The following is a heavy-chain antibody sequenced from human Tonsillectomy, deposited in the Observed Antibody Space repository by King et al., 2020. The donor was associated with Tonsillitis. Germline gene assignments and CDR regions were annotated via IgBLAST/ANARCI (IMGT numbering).Heavy chain of an antibody. V-gene: IGHV1-46*01. Sequence: QLVQSGAEVKRPGASVKVSCKSSGYSFTTYYMHWVRQAPGQGLEWMGIINPGDGSTTYARKFQGRVTMTRDTSTSTVYMELSSLRSEDTAVYYCAREGLSFDDWGQGTLVTVSS. CDR3: AREGLSFDD. CDR2: INPGDGST. J-gene: IGHJ4*02. CDR1: GYSFTTYY.